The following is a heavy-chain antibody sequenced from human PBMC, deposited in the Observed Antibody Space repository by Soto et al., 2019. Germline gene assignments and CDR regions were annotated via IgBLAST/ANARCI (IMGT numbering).Heavy chain of an antibody. CDR1: GFTFSSYT. V-gene: IGHV3-23*01. Sequence: GGPLRLSCAASGFTFSSYTIRWGRLAPGKGLEWAAVISLAGADTYYLESVRGRFTIPRHNSKNSLYLQMNSLRAEATAVYHCARAFRKSGYDYWGQGTLVTVSS. CDR2: ISLAGADT. J-gene: IGHJ4*02. D-gene: IGHD6-25*01. CDR3: ARAFRKSGYDY.